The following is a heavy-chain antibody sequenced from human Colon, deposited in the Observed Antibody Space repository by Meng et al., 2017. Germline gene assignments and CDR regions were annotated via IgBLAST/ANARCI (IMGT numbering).Heavy chain of an antibody. J-gene: IGHJ3*02. V-gene: IGHV4-38-2*02. CDR1: GYSISSGYY. CDR3: ARYGAGAVDRVVTPGRAFDI. CDR2: IHHSGST. Sequence: SETLSLTCTVSGYSISSGYYWGWIRPPPGKGLEWIGSIHHSGSTYYNPSLKSRVTISVDTYKNQFSLKLSSVTAADTAVYYCARYGAGAVDRVVTPGRAFDIWGQGTMVTVSS. D-gene: IGHD4-23*01.